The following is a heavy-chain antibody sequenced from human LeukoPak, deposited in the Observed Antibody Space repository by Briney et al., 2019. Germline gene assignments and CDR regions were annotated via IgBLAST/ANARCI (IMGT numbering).Heavy chain of an antibody. V-gene: IGHV3-21*01. D-gene: IGHD3-22*01. CDR3: ARDRDPGYNDSSGYRRVNAFDI. CDR1: GFTFSSYS. Sequence: GGSLRLSCAASGFTFSSYSMNWVRQAPGRGLEWVSSISSSSSYIYYADSVKGRFTISRDNAKNSLYLQMNSLRAEDTAVYYCARDRDPGYNDSSGYRRVNAFDIWGQGTMVTVSS. CDR2: ISSSSSYI. J-gene: IGHJ3*02.